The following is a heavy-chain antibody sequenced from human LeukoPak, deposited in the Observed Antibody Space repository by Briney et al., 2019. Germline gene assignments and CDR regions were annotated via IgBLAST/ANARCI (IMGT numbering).Heavy chain of an antibody. J-gene: IGHJ4*02. CDR2: VSGSGDRM. CDR1: GFTSSSYA. Sequence: GGSLRLSCAASGFTSSSYALNWVRQAPGKGLEWVATVSGSGDRMYHADSVKGRFTISRDNSRNTIYLQMNSLRAEDTALYYCAKAAAAPGFDFWGQGTLVTVSS. V-gene: IGHV3-23*01. D-gene: IGHD6-13*01. CDR3: AKAAAAPGFDF.